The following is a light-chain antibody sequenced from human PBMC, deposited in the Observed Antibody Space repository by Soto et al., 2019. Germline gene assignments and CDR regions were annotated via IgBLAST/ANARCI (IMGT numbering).Light chain of an antibody. Sequence: EIVMTQSPGTLSLSPGERATLSCRASQSVSSSYLVWYQQKPGQAPRLLIYSTSSRATGIPDRFSGSGSGTDFTLTISRLEPEEFAVYYCQQYGDSPWTFGQGTKVDIK. CDR1: QSVSSSY. CDR2: STS. CDR3: QQYGDSPWT. V-gene: IGKV3-20*01. J-gene: IGKJ1*01.